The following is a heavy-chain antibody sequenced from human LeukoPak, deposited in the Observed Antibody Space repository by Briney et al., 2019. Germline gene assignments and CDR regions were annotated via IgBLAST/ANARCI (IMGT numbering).Heavy chain of an antibody. CDR1: GYIFPRYY. V-gene: IGHV1-2*02. J-gene: IGHJ4*02. CDR3: ASQQDIVATIAY. D-gene: IGHD5-12*01. CDR2: INPNSGGT. Sequence: ASVNVSCKASGYIFPRYYMLWVRQAPGQALEWIGWINPNSGGTKYAQKFQGRVTKSRDTSISTACMELRRLRSDDTAVYYCASQQDIVATIAYWGQGTLVTVSS.